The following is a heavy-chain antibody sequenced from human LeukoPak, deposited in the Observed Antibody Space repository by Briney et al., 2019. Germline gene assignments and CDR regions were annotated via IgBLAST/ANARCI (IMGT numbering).Heavy chain of an antibody. J-gene: IGHJ5*02. CDR2: ISWNSGSI. D-gene: IGHD3-3*01. CDR3: AKGAIFGVVITKPYNWLDP. Sequence: GRSLRLSCAPSGFPFDDYAIHWVRQPPGKGLDWVSSISWNSGSIGYADSVKARFTISRDNAKNSLYLQMNSLRAEDTALYYCAKGAIFGVVITKPYNWLDPWGQGTLVTVSS. CDR1: GFPFDDYA. V-gene: IGHV3-9*01.